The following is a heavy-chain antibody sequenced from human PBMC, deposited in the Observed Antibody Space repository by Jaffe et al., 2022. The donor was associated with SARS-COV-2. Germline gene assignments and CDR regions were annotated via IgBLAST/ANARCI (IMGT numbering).Heavy chain of an antibody. Sequence: QVQLQESGPGLVKPSETLSLSCTVSGDSMRSFYWSWIRQPPGKGLEWIGYIYYSGSSNLSPSLKSRVTMSVDTTKNQLSLNLRSVTAADTAVYYCARSGQTGGSADYGYFSHGLDVWGQGTTVTVSS. D-gene: IGHD3-10*01. CDR2: IYYSGSS. CDR3: ARSGQTGGSADYGYFSHGLDV. J-gene: IGHJ6*02. V-gene: IGHV4-59*01. CDR1: GDSMRSFY.